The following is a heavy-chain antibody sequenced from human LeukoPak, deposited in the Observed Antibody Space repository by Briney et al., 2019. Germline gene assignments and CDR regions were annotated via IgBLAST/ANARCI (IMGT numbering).Heavy chain of an antibody. CDR1: GYRFATYW. CDR3: ARDAGYYDSSGYYKGSWFDP. V-gene: IGHV1-18*04. Sequence: GESLKISCQGSGYRFATYWIGWVRQAPGQGLEWMGWISAYNGNTNYARKLQGRVTMTTDTSTSTAYMELRSLRSDDTAVYYCARDAGYYDSSGYYKGSWFDPWGQGTLVTVSS. J-gene: IGHJ5*02. CDR2: ISAYNGNT. D-gene: IGHD3-22*01.